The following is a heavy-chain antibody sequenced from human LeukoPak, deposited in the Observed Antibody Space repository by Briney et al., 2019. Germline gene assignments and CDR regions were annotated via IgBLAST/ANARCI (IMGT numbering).Heavy chain of an antibody. Sequence: GESLKISCKGSGYSFTSYWIGWVRQMPGKGLEWMGIIYPGDSDTRYSPSFQGQVTISADKSISTAYLQWSSLKASDTAMYYCARADLGSGPYYYGMDVWGQGTTVTVSS. D-gene: IGHD3-10*01. CDR3: ARADLGSGPYYYGMDV. CDR2: IYPGDSDT. J-gene: IGHJ6*02. V-gene: IGHV5-51*01. CDR1: GYSFTSYW.